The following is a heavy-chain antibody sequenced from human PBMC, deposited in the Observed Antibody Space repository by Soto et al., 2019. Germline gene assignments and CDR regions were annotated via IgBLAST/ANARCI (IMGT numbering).Heavy chain of an antibody. CDR2: ISAYNGNT. Sequence: ASVKVSCKASGYTFTSYGISWVRQAPGQGLEWMGWISAYNGNTNYAQKLQGRVTMTTDTSTSTAYMELRSLRDDDTAVYYCAREWDYYASRTYSNWFDPWGQGTLVTVSS. V-gene: IGHV1-18*01. D-gene: IGHD3-10*01. J-gene: IGHJ5*02. CDR1: GYTFTSYG. CDR3: AREWDYYASRTYSNWFDP.